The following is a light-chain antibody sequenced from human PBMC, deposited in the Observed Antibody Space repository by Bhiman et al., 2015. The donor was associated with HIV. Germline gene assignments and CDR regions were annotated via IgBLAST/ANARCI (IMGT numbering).Light chain of an antibody. CDR2: KDS. V-gene: IGLV3-21*01. Sequence: SYELTQAPSVSVAPGKPASITCGGDNIGSKSVHWYQQKPGQSPVLVIYKDSERPSGIPERFSGSNSGNTATLTISGTQGMDEADYYCQAWDSSTGVVFGGGTKLTVL. J-gene: IGLJ2*01. CDR3: QAWDSSTGVV. CDR1: NIGSKS.